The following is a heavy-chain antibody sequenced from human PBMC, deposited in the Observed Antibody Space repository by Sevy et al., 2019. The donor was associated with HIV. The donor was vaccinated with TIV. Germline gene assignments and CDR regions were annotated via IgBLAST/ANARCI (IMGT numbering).Heavy chain of an antibody. Sequence: GGSLRLSCAAFGFTVSNNYMSWVRQAPGKGLDWVSLIHSDGSTYYANSVKGRFTISRDNSKNTLHLQMNSLSAEDTAVYYCARAARDDFWSGYYGSYWYFDLWGRGTLVTVSS. D-gene: IGHD3-3*01. CDR1: GFTVSNNY. V-gene: IGHV3-53*01. CDR2: IHSDGST. J-gene: IGHJ2*01. CDR3: ARAARDDFWSGYYGSYWYFDL.